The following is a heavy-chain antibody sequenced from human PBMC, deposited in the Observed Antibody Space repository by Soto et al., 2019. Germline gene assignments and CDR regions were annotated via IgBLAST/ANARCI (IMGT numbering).Heavy chain of an antibody. CDR1: GFIFSSSG. Sequence: SSVKVSCKASGFIFSSSGIHRVRQARGQPLDWIGLIVVGSGNTNYAQKSQERVTIHRDVSTNTAYMELTSLRPEPTALYYCAADLRPTDPYNSFEPCGQGTLVTASS. D-gene: IGHD1-1*01. CDR2: IVVGSGNT. J-gene: IGHJ5*02. CDR3: AADLRPTDPYNSFEP. V-gene: IGHV1-58*02.